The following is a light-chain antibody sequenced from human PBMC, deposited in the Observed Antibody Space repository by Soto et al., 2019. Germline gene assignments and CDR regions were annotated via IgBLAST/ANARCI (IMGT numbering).Light chain of an antibody. Sequence: EIVLTQSPATLSLSPGERATLSCRASQSVSSSLAWYQQKPGQAPRLLVYDASDRATGIPARFSGSGSGTDFTLTISSLEPEDFAVYYCQQRNFWPRTFGQGTKLEFK. CDR3: QQRNFWPRT. CDR1: QSVSSS. V-gene: IGKV3-11*01. J-gene: IGKJ2*01. CDR2: DAS.